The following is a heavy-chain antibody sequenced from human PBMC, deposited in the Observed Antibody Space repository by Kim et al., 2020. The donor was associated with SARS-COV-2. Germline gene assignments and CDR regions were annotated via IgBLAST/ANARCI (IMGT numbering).Heavy chain of an antibody. Sequence: GGSLRLSCAASGFTFSSYGMHWVRQAPGKGLEWVAGIWYDGSNKYYADSVKGRFTISRDNSKNTLYLQMNSLRAEDTAVYYCARGNFWSGYAAYYYGMDVWGQGTTVTVSS. CDR1: GFTFSSYG. V-gene: IGHV3-33*01. D-gene: IGHD3-3*01. J-gene: IGHJ6*02. CDR2: IWYDGSNK. CDR3: ARGNFWSGYAAYYYGMDV.